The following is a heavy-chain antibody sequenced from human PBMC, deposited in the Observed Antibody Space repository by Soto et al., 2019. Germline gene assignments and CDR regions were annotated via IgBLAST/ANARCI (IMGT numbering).Heavy chain of an antibody. Sequence: GGSLRLSCAASGFTFSSYGMHWVRQAPGKGLEWVAVIWYDGSNKYYADSVKGRFTISRDNSKNTLFLQMNSLRAEDTAVYYCARGDMVRGVLRLPTLLDYWGQGTLVTVSS. D-gene: IGHD3-10*01. V-gene: IGHV3-33*01. CDR2: IWYDGSNK. CDR1: GFTFSSYG. CDR3: ARGDMVRGVLRLPTLLDY. J-gene: IGHJ4*02.